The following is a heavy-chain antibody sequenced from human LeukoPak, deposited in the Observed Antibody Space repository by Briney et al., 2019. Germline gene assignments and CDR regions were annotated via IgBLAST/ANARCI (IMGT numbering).Heavy chain of an antibody. CDR3: ARGGLGYSGPYDAFDI. CDR1: GNTFTRYY. J-gene: IGHJ3*02. D-gene: IGHD5-12*01. CDR2: IKPSGGST. V-gene: IGHV1-46*01. Sequence: ASVKVSCKASGNTFTRYYMHWVRQAPGQGLEWMGIIKPSGGSTSYAQKFQGRVTMTRDTSTSTVYMELSSLRYEDTAVYYCARGGLGYSGPYDAFDIWGQGTMVTVSS.